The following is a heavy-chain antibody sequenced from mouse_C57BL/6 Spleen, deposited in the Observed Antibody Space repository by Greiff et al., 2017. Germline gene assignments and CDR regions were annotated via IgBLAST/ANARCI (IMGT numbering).Heavy chain of an antibody. CDR2: IDPSDSET. J-gene: IGHJ2*01. CDR1: GYTFTSYW. Sequence: QVQLQQPGAELVRPGSSVTLSCKASGYTFTSYWMHWVKQRPIQGLEWIGNIDPSDSETHYNQKFKDKATLTVDKSSSTAYMQLSSLTSEDSAVYYCASYRLRGRPFDYWGQGTTLTVSS. D-gene: IGHD2-14*01. CDR3: ASYRLRGRPFDY. V-gene: IGHV1-52*01.